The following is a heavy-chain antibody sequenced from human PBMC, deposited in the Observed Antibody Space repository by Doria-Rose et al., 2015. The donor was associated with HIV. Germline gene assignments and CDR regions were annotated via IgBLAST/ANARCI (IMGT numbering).Heavy chain of an antibody. J-gene: IGHJ4*02. Sequence: YYMHWVRQAPGQGLEWMGIINPSGDNTSYAQKFQGRVTITSDTSTSTVYIEMTRLTSEDTAVYFCARGGGTIVTTGSLFDHWGQGTLVTVSS. CDR3: ARGGGTIVTTGSLFDH. V-gene: IGHV1-46*03. D-gene: IGHD4-4*01. CDR2: INPSGDNT. CDR1: YY.